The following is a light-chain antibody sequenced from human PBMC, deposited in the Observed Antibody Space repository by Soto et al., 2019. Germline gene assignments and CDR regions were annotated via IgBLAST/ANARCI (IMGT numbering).Light chain of an antibody. CDR2: KAS. CDR3: QQYNSYSPWT. V-gene: IGKV1-5*03. Sequence: DIQRTQSPSTLSSSVGDRVTITCRASQSISSWLAWYQQKPGKAPKLLIYKASSLESGVPSRFSGSGSGTELTLTISSLQTDDFANYYCQQYNSYSPWTFGQGTKVDIK. CDR1: QSISSW. J-gene: IGKJ1*01.